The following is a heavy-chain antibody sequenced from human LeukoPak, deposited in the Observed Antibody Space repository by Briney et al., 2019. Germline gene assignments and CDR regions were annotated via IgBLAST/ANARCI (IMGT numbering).Heavy chain of an antibody. D-gene: IGHD5-12*01. CDR3: ARGGYSRGIDS. J-gene: IGHJ4*02. CDR2: ITPYNGNT. Sequence: ASVKVSCKASGYTFTSYGISWVRQAPGQGLEWMGWITPYNGNTNHVQNLQGTVTMTADTSTSTAYMELTTLTSDDTAVYYCARGGYSRGIDSWGQGTLVTVSP. V-gene: IGHV1-18*01. CDR1: GYTFTSYG.